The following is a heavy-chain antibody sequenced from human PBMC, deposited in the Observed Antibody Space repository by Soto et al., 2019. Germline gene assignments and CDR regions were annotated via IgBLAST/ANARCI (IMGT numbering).Heavy chain of an antibody. Sequence: GASVKVSCKASGGTFSSYAISWVRQAPGQGLEWMGGIIPIFGTANYAQKFQGRVTITADESTSTAYMELSSLRSEDTAVYYCARDPVVVVAATTYCYYYGMDVWGQGTTVTVSS. J-gene: IGHJ6*02. CDR1: GGTFSSYA. CDR2: IIPIFGTA. D-gene: IGHD2-15*01. V-gene: IGHV1-69*13. CDR3: ARDPVVVVAATTYCYYYGMDV.